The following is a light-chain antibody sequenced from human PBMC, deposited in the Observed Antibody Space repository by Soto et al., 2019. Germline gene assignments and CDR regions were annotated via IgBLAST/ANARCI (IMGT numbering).Light chain of an antibody. Sequence: QSVLTQSPSASASLGASVKLTCTLTSGHSSYGIAWHQQQPEKGPRYLMKLNNDGSHSKGDGIPDRFSGSSSGAERYLTISSLQAEDEADYYCQTWGSGIRVVFGAGTKLTVL. CDR1: SGHSSYG. CDR3: QTWGSGIRVV. V-gene: IGLV4-69*01. J-gene: IGLJ2*01. CDR2: LNNDGSH.